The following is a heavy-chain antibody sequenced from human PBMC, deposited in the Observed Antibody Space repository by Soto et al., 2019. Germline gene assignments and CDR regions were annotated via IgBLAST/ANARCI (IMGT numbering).Heavy chain of an antibody. CDR3: ARRYGWLYFDY. CDR1: GDPISSSTYF. CDR2: IFYSGST. J-gene: IGHJ4*02. D-gene: IGHD3-10*01. V-gene: IGHV4-39*01. Sequence: SETLSLTCTVSGDPISSSTYFWGWIRQPPGKGLEWIGTIFYSGSTYYNPSLKSRVTISVDTSKNQFSLKLTSVTAADTALYYCARRYGWLYFDYWGQGSLVTVS.